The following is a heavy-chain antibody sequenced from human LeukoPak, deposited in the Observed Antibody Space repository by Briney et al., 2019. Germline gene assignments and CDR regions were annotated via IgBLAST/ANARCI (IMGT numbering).Heavy chain of an antibody. D-gene: IGHD3-10*01. CDR1: GFTFSSYG. V-gene: IGHV3-30*18. Sequence: GRSLRLSYAAAGFTFSSYGIHWVSQAPSKWLEWVAVISFDGSNTNYTDSVNDRFTISRNNSKNTMYLQINRLRTKDTAMYYCAKDLWDYYGSGSTFDYWGQGTLVTVSS. CDR2: ISFDGSNT. CDR3: AKDLWDYYGSGSTFDY. J-gene: IGHJ4*02.